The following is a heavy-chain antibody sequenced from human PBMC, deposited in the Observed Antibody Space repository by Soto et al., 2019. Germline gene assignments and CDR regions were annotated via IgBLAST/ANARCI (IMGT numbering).Heavy chain of an antibody. Sequence: EVQLVESGGGFVQPGGSLRLSCAASGFTFSSYWMHWVRQAPGKGLVWVSRINSDGSSTSYADSVKGRFTISRDNAKNTLDLQMNSLRAEDTAVYYCVRTSLVVAAATREDYWGQGTLVTVSS. CDR1: GFTFSSYW. J-gene: IGHJ4*02. V-gene: IGHV3-74*01. CDR2: INSDGSST. D-gene: IGHD2-15*01. CDR3: VRTSLVVAAATREDY.